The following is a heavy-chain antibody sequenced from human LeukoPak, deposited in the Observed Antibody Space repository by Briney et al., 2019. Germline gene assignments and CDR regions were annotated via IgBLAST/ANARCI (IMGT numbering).Heavy chain of an antibody. V-gene: IGHV3-21*04. D-gene: IGHD5-12*01. Sequence: GGSLRLSCGGSGFALKSYSLTWVRQAPGKGLEWVSSISSTSAYIHYADSVKGRFTISRDNSKNTLYLQMNSLRAEDTAVYYCARAGVTTNAFDIWGQGTMVTVSS. CDR3: ARAGVTTNAFDI. CDR1: GFALKSYS. CDR2: ISSTSAYI. J-gene: IGHJ3*02.